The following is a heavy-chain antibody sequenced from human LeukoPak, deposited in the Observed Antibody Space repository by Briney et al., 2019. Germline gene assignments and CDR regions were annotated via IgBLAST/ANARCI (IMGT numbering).Heavy chain of an antibody. CDR2: IYHSGST. Sequence: SETLSLXCTVSGYSISSGYYWGWILQPPGKGLEWIGSIYHSGSTYYNPSLKSRVTISVDTSKNQFSLKLSSVTAADTAVYYCASELVDEYFQHWGQGTLVTVSS. J-gene: IGHJ1*01. CDR3: ASELVDEYFQH. V-gene: IGHV4-38-2*02. D-gene: IGHD1-26*01. CDR1: GYSISSGYY.